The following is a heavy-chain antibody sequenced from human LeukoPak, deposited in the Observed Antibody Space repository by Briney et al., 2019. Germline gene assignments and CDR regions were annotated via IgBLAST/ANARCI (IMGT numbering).Heavy chain of an antibody. Sequence: GGSLRLSCAASGFTFSSYEMNWVRQAPGKGLEWVSYISSSGSTIYYADSVKGRFPISRDNAKNSLYLQMNSLRAEDTAVYYCARRHRESGSFYWGQGTLVTVSS. V-gene: IGHV3-48*03. CDR2: ISSSGSTI. CDR3: ARRHRESGSFY. CDR1: GFTFSSYE. J-gene: IGHJ4*02. D-gene: IGHD1-26*01.